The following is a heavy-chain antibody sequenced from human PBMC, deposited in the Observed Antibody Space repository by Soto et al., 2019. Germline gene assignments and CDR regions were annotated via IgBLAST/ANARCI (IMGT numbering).Heavy chain of an antibody. CDR1: GYTFTSYG. V-gene: IGHV1-18*01. CDR2: ISAYNGNT. Sequence: ASVKVSCKASGYTFTSYGISWVRQAPGQGLEWMGWISAYNGNTNYAQKLQGRVTMTTDTSTSTAYMELRSLRSGDTAVYYCARDQKVLRFLEWFPYYFDYWGQGTLVTVSS. D-gene: IGHD3-3*01. CDR3: ARDQKVLRFLEWFPYYFDY. J-gene: IGHJ4*02.